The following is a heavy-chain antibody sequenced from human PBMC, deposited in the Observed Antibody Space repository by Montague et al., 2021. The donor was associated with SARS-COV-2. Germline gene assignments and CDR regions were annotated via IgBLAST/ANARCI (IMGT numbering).Heavy chain of an antibody. CDR2: IYYSGST. D-gene: IGHD3-10*01. CDR1: GGSISSGGYY. V-gene: IGHV4-31*03. CDR3: ARLGDGVVPSPILGVGPYYSYYCMDV. J-gene: IGHJ6*03. Sequence: TLSLTCTVSGGSISSGGYYWSWIRQHPGKGLEWIGYIYYSGSTYYNPSLKSRVTISVDTSKNQFSLKLTSVAAADTAVYYCARLGDGVVPSPILGVGPYYSYYCMDVWGKGTTVTVSS.